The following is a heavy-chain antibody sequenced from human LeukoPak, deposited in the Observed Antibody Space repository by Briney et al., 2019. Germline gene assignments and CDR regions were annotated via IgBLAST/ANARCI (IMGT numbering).Heavy chain of an antibody. J-gene: IGHJ5*02. D-gene: IGHD3-10*02. CDR3: AREVTMPGGWFDP. CDR1: GDSISIYY. CDR2: IYYSGST. V-gene: IGHV4-59*01. Sequence: PSETLSLTCTVSGDSISIYYWSWIRQPPGKGLEWIGYIYYSGSTNYNPSLKSRVTISVDTSKNQFSLKLSSVTAADTAVYYCAREVTMPGGWFDPWGQGTLVTVSS.